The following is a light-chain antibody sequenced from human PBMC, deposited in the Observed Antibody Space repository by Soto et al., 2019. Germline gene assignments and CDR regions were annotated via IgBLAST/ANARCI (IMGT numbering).Light chain of an antibody. CDR2: QVS. Sequence: VLTQTPLSSPVTLGQPASISCRSSQSLVYSDGNTYLSWFPQRTSQTPRLLIYQVSNRFSGGPYRFSGSGAGRDFKLKISRVEAEDVGVYFCIQFSRFPRPFGRGTKVEIK. J-gene: IGKJ1*01. V-gene: IGKV2-24*01. CDR1: QSLVYSDGNTY. CDR3: IQFSRFPRP.